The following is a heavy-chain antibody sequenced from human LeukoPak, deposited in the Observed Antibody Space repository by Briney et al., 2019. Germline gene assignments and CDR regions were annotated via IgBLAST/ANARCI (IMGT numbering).Heavy chain of an antibody. CDR3: AKESGYDVDLEY. D-gene: IGHD5-12*01. J-gene: IGHJ4*02. CDR2: INTDGSTT. V-gene: IGHV3-74*01. Sequence: GGSLRLSGAGSGLTFSTYWMHWVRQAPGGGLVWVSGINTDGSTTSYADSVKGRFTISRDNAKNTVYLQMSSLRAEDTAVYYCAKESGYDVDLEYWGQGALVTVSS. CDR1: GLTFSTYW.